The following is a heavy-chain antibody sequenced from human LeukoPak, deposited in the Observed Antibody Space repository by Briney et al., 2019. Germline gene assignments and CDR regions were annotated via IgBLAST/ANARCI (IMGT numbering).Heavy chain of an antibody. CDR1: GFTFSSYA. CDR3: AREEGLTVTIDY. V-gene: IGHV3-30-3*01. D-gene: IGHD4-17*01. CDR2: ISYDGSNK. Sequence: GGSLRLSCAASGFTFSSYAMHWVRQAPGKGLEWVAVISYDGSNKYYADSVKGRFTISRDNSKNTLYLQINSLRAEDTAVYYCAREEGLTVTIDYWGQGTLVTVSS. J-gene: IGHJ4*02.